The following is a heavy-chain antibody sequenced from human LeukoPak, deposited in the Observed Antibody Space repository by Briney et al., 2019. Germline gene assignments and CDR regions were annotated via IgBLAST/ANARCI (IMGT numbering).Heavy chain of an antibody. V-gene: IGHV5-51*01. Sequence: GESLKISCKGSGYRFANYWIGWVRQMPGKGLEWMGIIYPGDSDTKYSPSFQGQVTISVDKSFNTAYLQWSSLKALDTAMYYCTRSTGSPNGMDVWGQGTTVTVSS. J-gene: IGHJ6*02. CDR3: TRSTGSPNGMDV. D-gene: IGHD2-8*01. CDR2: IYPGDSDT. CDR1: GYRFANYW.